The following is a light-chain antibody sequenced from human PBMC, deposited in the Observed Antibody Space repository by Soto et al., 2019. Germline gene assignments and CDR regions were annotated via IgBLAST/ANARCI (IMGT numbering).Light chain of an antibody. Sequence: QSVLTQPASVSGCPGQSIAISCTGTSSDVGTYDLVSWYQQHPGKAPKLMIYEGTKRPSGVSNRFSGSKSANTASLTISGLQPEDEADYYCCSSAGSSLYVFGSGTKLTVL. CDR2: EGT. V-gene: IGLV2-23*01. CDR3: CSSAGSSLYV. J-gene: IGLJ1*01. CDR1: SSDVGTYDL.